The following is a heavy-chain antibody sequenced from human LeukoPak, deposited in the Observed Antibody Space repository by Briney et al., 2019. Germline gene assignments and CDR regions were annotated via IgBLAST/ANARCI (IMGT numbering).Heavy chain of an antibody. CDR1: GFTFSSYA. D-gene: IGHD1-1*01. V-gene: IGHV3-23*01. J-gene: IGHJ4*02. Sequence: GGSLRLSCAASGFTFSSYAMSWVRQAPGKGLEWVSAISGSGGSTYYADSVKGRFTISRDNSKSTVYLQMNSLRAEDTAVYYCAKDFSWNDGSQYYWGQGTLVTVSS. CDR3: AKDFSWNDGSQYY. CDR2: ISGSGGST.